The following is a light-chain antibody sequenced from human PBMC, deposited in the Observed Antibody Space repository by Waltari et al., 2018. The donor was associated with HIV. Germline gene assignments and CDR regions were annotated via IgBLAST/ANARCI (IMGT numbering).Light chain of an antibody. Sequence: NFILTQPHSVSASPGKTVTISCTRDHASLDSSHVQWYQQRRGSAPTTVIYEDDERPSGVPDRFSGSIDSSSNSASLTISGLKTEDEADYYCQSYDNSNHWVFGGGTKLTVL. V-gene: IGLV6-57*04. CDR2: EDD. CDR1: HASLDSSH. CDR3: QSYDNSNHWV. J-gene: IGLJ3*02.